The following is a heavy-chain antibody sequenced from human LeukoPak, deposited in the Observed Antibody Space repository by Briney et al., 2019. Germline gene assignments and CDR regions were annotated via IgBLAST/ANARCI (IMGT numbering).Heavy chain of an antibody. Sequence: GGSLRLSCAASGFTFSSYGMHRVRQAPGKGLEWVAFIRYDGSNKFYRDSVKGRFTISRDNSKNTLYLQMNSLRAADTAVYYCAKDGPRRIPYYMDVWGKGTTVTVSS. J-gene: IGHJ6*03. CDR1: GFTFSSYG. V-gene: IGHV3-30*02. CDR3: AKDGPRRIPYYMDV. CDR2: IRYDGSNK.